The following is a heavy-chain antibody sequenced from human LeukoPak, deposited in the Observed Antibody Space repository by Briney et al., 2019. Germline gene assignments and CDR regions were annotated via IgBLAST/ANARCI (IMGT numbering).Heavy chain of an antibody. CDR1: GFTFSSYG. CDR3: ARVRSGSYFDAFDI. J-gene: IGHJ3*02. Sequence: GGSLRLSCAASGFTFSSYGMHWVRQAPGKGLEWVAVIWYDGSNKYYADSVKGRFTISRDNSKNTLYLQMNSLRAEDTAVYYCARVRSGSYFDAFDIWGQGTMVTVSS. V-gene: IGHV3-33*01. D-gene: IGHD1-26*01. CDR2: IWYDGSNK.